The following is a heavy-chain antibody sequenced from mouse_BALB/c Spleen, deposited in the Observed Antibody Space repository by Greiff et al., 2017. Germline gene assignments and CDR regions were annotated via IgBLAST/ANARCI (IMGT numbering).Heavy chain of an antibody. Sequence: EVKLVESGGGLVKPGGSLKLSCAASGFTFSSYAMSWVRQTPEKRLEWVASISSGGSTYYPDSVKGRFTISRDNARNILYLQMSSLRSEDTAMYYCARYYYGSSYYFDYWGQATTLTVSS. CDR1: GFTFSSYA. V-gene: IGHV5-6-5*01. J-gene: IGHJ2*01. CDR3: ARYYYGSSYYFDY. D-gene: IGHD1-1*01. CDR2: ISSGGST.